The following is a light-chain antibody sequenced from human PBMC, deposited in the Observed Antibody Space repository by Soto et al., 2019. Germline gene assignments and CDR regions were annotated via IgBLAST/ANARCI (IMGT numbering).Light chain of an antibody. V-gene: IGKV3-20*01. J-gene: IGKJ2*01. CDR2: GIS. Sequence: EIVLTQSPGTLSLSPGERATLSCRASQSISNSYLAWYQQKPGQAPRLVIHGISTRATGVPDRFSGGGSGTDFTLTISSLQPEDFATYYCQQSYSTPYTFGQGTKLEIK. CDR1: QSISNSY. CDR3: QQSYSTPYT.